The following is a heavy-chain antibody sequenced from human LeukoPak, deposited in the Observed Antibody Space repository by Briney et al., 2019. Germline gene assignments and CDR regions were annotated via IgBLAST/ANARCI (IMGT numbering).Heavy chain of an antibody. CDR2: INHSGST. CDR1: GGSFSGYY. Sequence: SETLSLTCAVYGGSFSGYYWSWIRQPPGKGLEWIGEINHSGSTNYNPSLKSRVTISVDTSKNQFSLKLSSVTAAGTAVYYCARGSGLHHGNWFDPWGQGTRVTVST. D-gene: IGHD4-11*01. CDR3: ARGSGLHHGNWFDP. J-gene: IGHJ5*02. V-gene: IGHV4-34*01.